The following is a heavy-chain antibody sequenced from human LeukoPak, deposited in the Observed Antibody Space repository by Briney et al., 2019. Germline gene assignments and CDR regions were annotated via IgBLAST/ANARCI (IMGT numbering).Heavy chain of an antibody. CDR1: GGSISSGSYY. CDR3: ARRAGIGWYYFDY. J-gene: IGHJ4*02. D-gene: IGHD6-19*01. Sequence: PSQTLSLTCTVSGGSISSGSYYWSWIRQPAGKGLEWIGRIYTSGSTNYNPSLKSRVTISVDTSKNQFSLKLSSVTAADTAMYYCARRAGIGWYYFDYWGQGTLVAVSS. CDR2: IYTSGST. V-gene: IGHV4-61*02.